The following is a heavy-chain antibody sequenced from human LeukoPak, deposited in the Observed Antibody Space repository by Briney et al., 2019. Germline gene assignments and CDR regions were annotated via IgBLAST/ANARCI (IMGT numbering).Heavy chain of an antibody. J-gene: IGHJ6*03. CDR1: GFTFSYYS. CDR3: ARDPYSGNYGNYYYYYMDV. CDR2: VSSSGRII. D-gene: IGHD1-26*01. V-gene: IGHV3-21*01. Sequence: PGGSLRLSCAASGFTFSYYSMNWVRQAPGKGLEWVSSVSSSGRIIYYADSVKGRFTISRDNAKNSLYLQMNSLGPEDTAVYYCARDPYSGNYGNYYYYYMDVWGKGTTVTISS.